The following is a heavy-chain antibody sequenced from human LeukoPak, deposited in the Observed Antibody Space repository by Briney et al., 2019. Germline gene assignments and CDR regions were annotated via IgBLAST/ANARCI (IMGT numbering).Heavy chain of an antibody. CDR2: IYYSGST. V-gene: IGHV4-59*01. Sequence: SETLSPTCTVSGGSISSYYWSWIRQPPGKGLEWIGYIYYSGSTNYNPSLKSRVTISVDTSKNQFSLKLSSVTAADTAVYYCASSGSFRQQLVKWGQGTLVTVSS. CDR3: ASSGSFRQQLVK. CDR1: GGSISSYY. J-gene: IGHJ1*01. D-gene: IGHD6-13*01.